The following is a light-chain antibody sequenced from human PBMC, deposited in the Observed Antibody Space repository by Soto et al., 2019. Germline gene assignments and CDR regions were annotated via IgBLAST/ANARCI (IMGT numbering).Light chain of an antibody. J-gene: IGKJ3*01. CDR2: VS. CDR3: QHYGTSAL. CDR1: QSVSDMY. Sequence: EIVLTQSPGTLSLSPGERATLSCRASQSVSDMYLAWYQQKPGQAPRLLIHVSNRATGIPCRCCSSGAGTDFTLTSSRLEPEDFGVYYCQHYGTSALFGPGTKVEIK. V-gene: IGKV3-20*01.